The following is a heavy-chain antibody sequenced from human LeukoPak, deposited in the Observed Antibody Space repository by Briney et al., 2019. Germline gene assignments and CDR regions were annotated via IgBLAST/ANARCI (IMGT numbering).Heavy chain of an antibody. CDR1: GFTFRGYA. J-gene: IGHJ6*03. Sequence: PGGSLRLSCAASGFTFRGYAMAWVRQAPGKGLDWVSSITDSGDVTYYTDSVKGRFTISRDNSKSTLYLQMNSLTAEDTALYFCAKGQTGAPSFYYFFYLDGWGKGSTVIVSS. CDR2: ITDSGDVT. CDR3: AKGQTGAPSFYYFFYLDG. D-gene: IGHD2-8*02. V-gene: IGHV3-23*01.